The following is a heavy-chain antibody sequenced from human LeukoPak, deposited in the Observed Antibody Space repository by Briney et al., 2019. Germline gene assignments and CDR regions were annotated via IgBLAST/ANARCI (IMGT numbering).Heavy chain of an antibody. CDR1: GGSISSYY. V-gene: IGHV4-59*01. J-gene: IGHJ4*02. D-gene: IGHD3-10*01. Sequence: SETLSLTCTASGGSISSYYWSWIRPPPGKGLEWIGYIYYSGSTNYNPSLKSRVTISVDTSKNQFSLKLRSVTAADTAVYYCATSRVRGVTYVDYGGQGTLVTVSS. CDR3: ATSRVRGVTYVDY. CDR2: IYYSGST.